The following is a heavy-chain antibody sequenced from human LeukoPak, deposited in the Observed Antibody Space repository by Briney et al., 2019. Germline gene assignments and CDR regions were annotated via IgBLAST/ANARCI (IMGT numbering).Heavy chain of an antibody. V-gene: IGHV3-9*01. J-gene: IGHJ3*02. D-gene: IGHD2-15*01. Sequence: GGSLRLSCAASGFTFDDYVMNWVRHAPGKGLEWVSGISWNSGTIGYADSVKGRFTISRDNAKNSLYLQMNSLRAEDTALYYCVKGAAYHLGDAFDIWGQGTMVTVSS. CDR3: VKGAAYHLGDAFDI. CDR2: ISWNSGTI. CDR1: GFTFDDYV.